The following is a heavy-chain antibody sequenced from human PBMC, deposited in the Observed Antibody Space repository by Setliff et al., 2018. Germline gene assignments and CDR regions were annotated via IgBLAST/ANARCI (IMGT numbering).Heavy chain of an antibody. CDR2: ISGYNGNT. Sequence: ASVKVSCKVSGGTFRTDGFNWVRQAPGQGLEWMGWISGYNGNTNYAQKLQGRVTMATDTSTTTAYMELKSLISDDTAVYFCAKEPAVSLTEAVRRTYYDYAMDAWGQGTTVTVSS. CDR3: AKEPAVSLTEAVRRTYYDYAMDA. D-gene: IGHD3-9*01. J-gene: IGHJ6*02. CDR1: GGTFRTDG. V-gene: IGHV1-18*01.